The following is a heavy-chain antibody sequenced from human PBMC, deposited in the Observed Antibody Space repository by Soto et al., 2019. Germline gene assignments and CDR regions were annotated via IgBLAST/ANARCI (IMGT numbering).Heavy chain of an antibody. Sequence: EVQLVESGGGLVQPGGSLRLSCAASGFTVSSNYMSWVRQAPGKGLEWVSVIYSGGSTYYADSVKGRFTISRDNSKNTLYLQINILRAEDTAVYYCARDRVGGYYYDYFDYWGQGTLVTVSS. CDR3: ARDRVGGYYYDYFDY. J-gene: IGHJ4*02. CDR1: GFTVSSNY. D-gene: IGHD3-22*01. V-gene: IGHV3-66*01. CDR2: IYSGGST.